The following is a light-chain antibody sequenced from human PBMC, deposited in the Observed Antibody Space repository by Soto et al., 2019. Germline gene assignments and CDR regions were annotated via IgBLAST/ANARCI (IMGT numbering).Light chain of an antibody. CDR1: QSISKW. J-gene: IGKJ1*01. CDR3: LQHNSYPPT. V-gene: IGKV1-17*01. Sequence: DIQMTQSPSTLSASIGDRVTITCRASQSISKWLAWHQQKPGKAPKRLIYAASSLQSGVPSRFSGSGSGTEFTLTISSLQPEDFATYYCLQHNSYPPTFGQGTKVDIK. CDR2: AAS.